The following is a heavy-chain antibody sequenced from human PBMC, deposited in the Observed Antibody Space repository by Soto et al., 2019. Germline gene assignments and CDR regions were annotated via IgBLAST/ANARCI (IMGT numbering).Heavy chain of an antibody. Sequence: GASVKVSCKASGYTFTSYAMHWVRQAPGQRLEWMGWINADNGNTNYAQKFQGRVTMTTDTSTSTAYMELRSLRSDDTAVYYCARGRFYSSSWSNWFDPWGQGTLVTVSS. CDR2: INADNGNT. CDR1: GYTFTSYA. V-gene: IGHV1-3*01. CDR3: ARGRFYSSSWSNWFDP. D-gene: IGHD6-13*01. J-gene: IGHJ5*02.